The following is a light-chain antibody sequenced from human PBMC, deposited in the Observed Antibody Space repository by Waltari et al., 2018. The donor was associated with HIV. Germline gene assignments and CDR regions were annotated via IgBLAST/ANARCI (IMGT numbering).Light chain of an antibody. CDR3: QQYFTVRPT. J-gene: IGKJ4*01. CDR1: RHVLSESDNRTY. V-gene: IGKV4-1*01. Sequence: DIVMTQSPESLTVSLGARATIHCRASRHVLSESDNRTYLAWYQQKPGQTPDGLIYWASTRQAGVPNRVSASGSGTNFSLTISSLQAEDGALYYCQQYFTVRPTFGGGTKVEI. CDR2: WAS.